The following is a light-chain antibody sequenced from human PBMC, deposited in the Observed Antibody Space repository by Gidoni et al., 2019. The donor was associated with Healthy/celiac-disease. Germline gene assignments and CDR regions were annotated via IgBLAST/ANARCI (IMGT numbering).Light chain of an antibody. CDR1: NIGSKS. Sequence: SYVLTQPPSVSVAPGQTARITCGGNNIGSKSVHWYQQKPGQAPVLVVYDDSDRPSGIPARFSGSNSGNTATLTIGRVEAGDEADYYCQVWASSSDHVVFGGGTTLTVL. CDR2: DDS. J-gene: IGLJ2*01. V-gene: IGLV3-21*02. CDR3: QVWASSSDHVV.